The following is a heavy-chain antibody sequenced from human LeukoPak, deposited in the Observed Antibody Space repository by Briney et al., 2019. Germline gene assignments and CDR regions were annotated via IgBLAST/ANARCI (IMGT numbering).Heavy chain of an antibody. V-gene: IGHV3-7*01. D-gene: IGHD3-16*01. CDR1: GFRFGSDW. J-gene: IGHJ3*01. CDR2: ISPDGSEK. CDR3: ARYYDPPVGDTFDL. Sequence: PGGSLRLSCAVSGFRFGSDWMTWVRQAPGKGLEWVANISPDGSEKFYAASVKGRFTISRDNGKNSLYLQLNSLRADDTAVYYCARYYDPPVGDTFDLWGQGTMVTASS.